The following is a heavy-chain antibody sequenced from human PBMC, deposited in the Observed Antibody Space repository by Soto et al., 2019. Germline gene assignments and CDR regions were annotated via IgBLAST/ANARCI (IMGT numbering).Heavy chain of an antibody. CDR3: AKVRRGYYYDSSGPNDAFDI. CDR2: ISGSGGST. V-gene: IGHV3-23*01. J-gene: IGHJ3*02. Sequence: LRLSCAASGFTFSSYAMSWVRQAPGKGLEWVSAISGSGGSTYYADSVKGRFTISRDNSKNTLYLQMNSLRAEDTAVYYCAKVRRGYYYDSSGPNDAFDIWGQGTMVT. CDR1: GFTFSSYA. D-gene: IGHD3-22*01.